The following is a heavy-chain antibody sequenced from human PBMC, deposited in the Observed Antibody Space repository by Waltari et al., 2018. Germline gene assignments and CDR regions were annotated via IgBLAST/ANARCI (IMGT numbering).Heavy chain of an antibody. CDR2: ISYDGSNK. CDR1: GFTFSSYG. CDR3: AKDHPRYYDFWSGPFDY. J-gene: IGHJ4*02. V-gene: IGHV3-30*18. D-gene: IGHD3-3*01. Sequence: QVQLVESGGGVVQPGRSLRLSCAASGFTFSSYGMHWVRQAPGKGLEWVAVISYDGSNKYYADSVKGRFTISRDNSKNTLYLQMNSLRAEDTAVYYCAKDHPRYYDFWSGPFDYWGQGTLVTVSS.